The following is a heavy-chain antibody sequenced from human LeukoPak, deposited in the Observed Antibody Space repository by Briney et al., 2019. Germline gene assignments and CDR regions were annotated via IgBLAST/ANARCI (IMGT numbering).Heavy chain of an antibody. CDR3: ARFCPVFRRNVVVPAASDDAFDI. CDR1: GGSISSSSYY. J-gene: IGHJ3*02. D-gene: IGHD2-2*01. V-gene: IGHV4-39*01. Sequence: PSETLSLTCTVSGGSISSSSYYWGWIRQPPGKGLEWIGSIYYSGSTYYNPSLKSRVTISVDTSKNQFSLKLSSVTAADTAVYYCARFCPVFRRNVVVPAASDDAFDIWGQGTMVIVSS. CDR2: IYYSGST.